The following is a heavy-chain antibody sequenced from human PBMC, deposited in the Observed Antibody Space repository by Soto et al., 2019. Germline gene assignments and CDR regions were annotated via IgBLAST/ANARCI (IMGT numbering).Heavy chain of an antibody. CDR2: IYHGGTT. D-gene: IGHD3-16*01. V-gene: IGHV4-38-2*02. CDR1: GYSVSSGSY. CDR3: ARAHVTVVASDLDY. J-gene: IGHJ4*02. Sequence: PSETLSLTCTVSGYSVSSGSYWGWIRQPPGKGPEWIASIYHGGTTFYNPSLKSRITISVETSNNQFSLKLRSVTAADTAVYYCARAHVTVVASDLDYWGQGTLVTVSS.